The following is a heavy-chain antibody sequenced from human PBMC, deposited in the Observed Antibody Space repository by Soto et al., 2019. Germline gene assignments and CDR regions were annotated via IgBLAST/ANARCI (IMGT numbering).Heavy chain of an antibody. CDR1: GFTFSSYS. J-gene: IGHJ2*01. CDR3: ARDSAAYSSSSGSYWYFDL. D-gene: IGHD6-6*01. CDR2: TCRGSATI. Sequence: EVQLVESGGGLVQPGGSLRLSCAASGFTFSSYSMNWVRQAPGKGLEWVSYTCRGSATIYYADSVKGRFTISRDNAKNSLYLQMNSLRDEDTAVYYCARDSAAYSSSSGSYWYFDLWGRGTLVTVSS. V-gene: IGHV3-48*02.